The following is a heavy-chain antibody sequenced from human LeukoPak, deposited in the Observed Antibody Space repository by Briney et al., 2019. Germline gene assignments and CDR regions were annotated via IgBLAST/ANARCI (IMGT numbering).Heavy chain of an antibody. J-gene: IGHJ4*02. Sequence: LTGGSLRLSCAASGFTFSSYGMHWVRQAPGKGLEWEAFIRYDGSNKYYADSVKGRFTISRDNSKNTLYLQMNSLRAEDTAVYYCAKEVVGRYCSSTSCSIKGAFFDYWGQGTLVTVSS. D-gene: IGHD2-2*01. CDR1: GFTFSSYG. CDR3: AKEVVGRYCSSTSCSIKGAFFDY. CDR2: IRYDGSNK. V-gene: IGHV3-30*02.